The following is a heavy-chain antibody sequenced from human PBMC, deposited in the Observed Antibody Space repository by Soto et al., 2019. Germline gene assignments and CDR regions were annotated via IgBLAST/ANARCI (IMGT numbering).Heavy chain of an antibody. CDR2: INSDGREK. CDR1: GFTFSSYC. V-gene: IGHV3-7*02. D-gene: IGHD6-19*01. J-gene: IGHJ4*02. Sequence: EVQLVESGGGLVQPGGSLRLSCVASGFTFSSYCMTWVRQAPGKGLEWVANINSDGREKNYVDSVKGRFTISRDNANNSLSLQMNSLRDEDTGIYYCARGRAVAVWGQGTLAIVSS. CDR3: ARGRAVAV.